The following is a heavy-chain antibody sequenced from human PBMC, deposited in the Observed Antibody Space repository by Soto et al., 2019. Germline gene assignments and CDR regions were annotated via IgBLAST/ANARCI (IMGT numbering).Heavy chain of an antibody. J-gene: IGHJ5*02. Sequence: SQTLSLTCAISGDSVSSNSAAWNWIRQSPSRGLEWLGRTYYRSKWYNDYAISVKGRITINPDTSKNQFSLQLNSVTPEDMAVYYCVRGGLERGKWNWFDPWGQGTLVTVSS. V-gene: IGHV6-1*01. CDR3: VRGGLERGKWNWFDP. D-gene: IGHD1-1*01. CDR2: TYYRSKWYN. CDR1: GDSVSSNSAA.